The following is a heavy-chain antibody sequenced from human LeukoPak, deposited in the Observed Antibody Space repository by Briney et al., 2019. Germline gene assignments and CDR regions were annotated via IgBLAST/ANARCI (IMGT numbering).Heavy chain of an antibody. CDR1: ALTFSIHW. J-gene: IGHJ5*02. Sequence: PGGSLTLSCAASALTFSIHWMSCVRHAPGKWLEWDSSIPYIITYIYYADSVKGRFTISRDNAKTSLYLHMDSLRAEDTAVYYCARISITGTLRVAWFDPWGQGTLVTVSS. D-gene: IGHD1-20*01. CDR2: IPYIITYI. V-gene: IGHV3-21*01. CDR3: ARISITGTLRVAWFDP.